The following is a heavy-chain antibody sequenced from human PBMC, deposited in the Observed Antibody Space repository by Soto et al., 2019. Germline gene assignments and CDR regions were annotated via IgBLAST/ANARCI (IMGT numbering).Heavy chain of an antibody. D-gene: IGHD3-10*01. CDR3: AISEGWFGVPTGWFDP. CDR1: GFTFSSYA. Sequence: GGSLRLSCAASGFTFSSYAMSWVRQAPGKGLEWVSAISGSGGSTYYADSVKGRFTISRDNSKNTLYLQMNSLRAEDTAVYYCAISEGWFGVPTGWFDPWGQGTLVTVSS. CDR2: ISGSGGST. J-gene: IGHJ5*02. V-gene: IGHV3-23*01.